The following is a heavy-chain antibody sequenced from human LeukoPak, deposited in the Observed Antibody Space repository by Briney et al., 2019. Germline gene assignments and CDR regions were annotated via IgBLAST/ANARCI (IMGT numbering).Heavy chain of an antibody. D-gene: IGHD6-13*01. CDR3: ARDRGYSSRWNFGKDYYMDV. CDR1: GFTFSSYA. Sequence: GGSLRLSCAASGFTFSSYAMSWARQAPGKGLEWVAVIWYDGSHANYADAVKGRFTISRDNSKNTLYLQMNSPRAEDTAVYYCARDRGYSSRWNFGKDYYMDVCGKGTTVTVSS. V-gene: IGHV3-33*08. CDR2: IWYDGSHA. J-gene: IGHJ6*03.